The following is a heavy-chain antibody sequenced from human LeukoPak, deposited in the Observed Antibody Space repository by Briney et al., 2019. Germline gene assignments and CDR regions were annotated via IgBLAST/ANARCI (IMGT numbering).Heavy chain of an antibody. CDR2: ISSSSSYI. Sequence: GGSLRLSCAASGFTFSSYSMNWVRQAPGKGLEWVSSISSSSSYIYYADSVKGRFTISRDNAKSSLYLQMNSLRAEDTAVYYCARDIAAAGGDYWGQGTLVTVSS. CDR3: ARDIAAAGGDY. CDR1: GFTFSSYS. V-gene: IGHV3-21*01. J-gene: IGHJ4*02. D-gene: IGHD6-13*01.